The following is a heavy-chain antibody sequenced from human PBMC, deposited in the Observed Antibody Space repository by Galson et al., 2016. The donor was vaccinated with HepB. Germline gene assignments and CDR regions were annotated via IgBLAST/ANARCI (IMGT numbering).Heavy chain of an antibody. CDR1: GFTFSNYG. CDR3: ARDGIPSPQDIGGRLPPPYSYGMDV. J-gene: IGHJ6*02. D-gene: IGHD6-6*01. CDR2: IWYDGSKK. V-gene: IGHV3-33*01. Sequence: SLRLSCAASGFTFSNYGMHWVRQAPGKGLEWVALIWYDGSKKYYAESVKGRLTISRDHSKNTLDLQMNSLRAEDTAVYYCARDGIPSPQDIGGRLPPPYSYGMDVWGQGTAVTVSS.